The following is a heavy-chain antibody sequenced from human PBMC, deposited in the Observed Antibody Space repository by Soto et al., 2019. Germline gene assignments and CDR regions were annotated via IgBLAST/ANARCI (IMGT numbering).Heavy chain of an antibody. V-gene: IGHV4-61*01. J-gene: IGHJ6*02. CDR2: IYYSGST. CDR1: GGSVSSGSYY. CDR3: ARAGPSGSYSFYYYYGMDV. Sequence: PSETLSLTCTVSGGSVSSGSYYWSWIRQPPGKGLEWIGYIYYSGSTNYNPSLKSRVTISVDTSKNQFSLKLSSVTAADTAVYYCARAGPSGSYSFYYYYGMDVWGQATTLTVSS. D-gene: IGHD3-10*01.